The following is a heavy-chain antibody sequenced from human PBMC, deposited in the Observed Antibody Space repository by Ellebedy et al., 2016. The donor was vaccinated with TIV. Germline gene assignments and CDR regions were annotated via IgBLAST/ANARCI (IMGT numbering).Heavy chain of an antibody. D-gene: IGHD2-21*02. CDR3: ARTDPWQPIDD. Sequence: MPSETLSLTCSVSGGSLSSTRYYWAWIRQPPGKGLEYIGSVYYSGSPYYNPSFKSLVTLSAETSKNQFSLNLRTVTAADTAVYYCARTDPWQPIDDWGQGILVSVSS. V-gene: IGHV4-39*01. J-gene: IGHJ4*02. CDR1: GGSLSSTRYY. CDR2: VYYSGSP.